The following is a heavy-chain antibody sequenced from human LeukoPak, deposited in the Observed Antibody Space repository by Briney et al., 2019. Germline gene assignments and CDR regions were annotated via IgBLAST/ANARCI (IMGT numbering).Heavy chain of an antibody. J-gene: IGHJ4*02. CDR3: ARYCCTATRCPGIES. Sequence: SETLSLTCTVSGGSISSYYWSWIRQPPGKGLEWIGYIYYSGSTNYNPSLKSRVTISVDTSKNQFSLKLSSVTAADTAVYSCARYCCTATRCPGIESWGQGTLLTVSS. D-gene: IGHD2-8*02. CDR1: GGSISSYY. CDR2: IYYSGST. V-gene: IGHV4-59*08.